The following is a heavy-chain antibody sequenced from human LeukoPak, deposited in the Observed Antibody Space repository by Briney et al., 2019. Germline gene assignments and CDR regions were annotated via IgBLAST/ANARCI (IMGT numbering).Heavy chain of an antibody. J-gene: IGHJ4*02. CDR1: GGSISSDY. CDR2: IYTSGNT. V-gene: IGHV4-4*09. D-gene: IGHD6-6*01. Sequence: SETLSLTCSVSGGSISSDYWNWIRQPPGKGLEWLGYIYTSGNTDYNPSLKSRVTISVDTSKKQFSLKLSSVTAADTAVYYCARTPSPMYSSSAPLDYWGQGTLVIVSS. CDR3: ARTPSPMYSSSAPLDY.